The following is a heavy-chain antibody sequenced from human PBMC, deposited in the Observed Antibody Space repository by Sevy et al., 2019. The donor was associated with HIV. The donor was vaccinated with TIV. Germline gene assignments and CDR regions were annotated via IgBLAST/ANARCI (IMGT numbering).Heavy chain of an antibody. CDR1: GFTFSTYA. Sequence: GGSLRLSCAASGFTFSTYAMNWVRQAPGKGLEWVSATSGRGGMTYYADSVKGRFTISRDNSKNTLYLQMNSLRAEDTAVYYCAREGDQQPFDYWSQGTLVTVSS. V-gene: IGHV3-23*01. CDR2: TSGRGGMT. CDR3: AREGDQQPFDY. D-gene: IGHD6-13*01. J-gene: IGHJ4*02.